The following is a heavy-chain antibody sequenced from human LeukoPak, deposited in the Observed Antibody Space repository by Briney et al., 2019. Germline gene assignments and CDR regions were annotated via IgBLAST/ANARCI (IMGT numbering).Heavy chain of an antibody. V-gene: IGHV3-48*03. CDR3: ARGQDFWSGYLGIAMDV. J-gene: IGHJ6*02. Sequence: PGGSLRLSCAASGFTFRSYEMNCVRQAPGKGGEWGSYISRSGSTMYYADSVKGRFTISRDNAKNSLYLQMSSLRAEDTAVYYCARGQDFWSGYLGIAMDVWGQGTTVTVSS. CDR2: ISRSGSTM. D-gene: IGHD3-3*01. CDR1: GFTFRSYE.